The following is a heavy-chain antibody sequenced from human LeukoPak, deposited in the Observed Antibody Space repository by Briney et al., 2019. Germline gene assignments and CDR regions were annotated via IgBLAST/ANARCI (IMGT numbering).Heavy chain of an antibody. Sequence: PGGSLRLSCAASGFTFSSYGMHWVRQAPGKGLEWVAFIRYDGSNKYCADSVKGRFTISRDNSKNTLYLQMNSLRAEDTAVYYCAKDRGVAGPLMGYYYGMDVWGQGTTVTVSS. CDR2: IRYDGSNK. J-gene: IGHJ6*02. CDR1: GFTFSSYG. D-gene: IGHD6-19*01. CDR3: AKDRGVAGPLMGYYYGMDV. V-gene: IGHV3-30*02.